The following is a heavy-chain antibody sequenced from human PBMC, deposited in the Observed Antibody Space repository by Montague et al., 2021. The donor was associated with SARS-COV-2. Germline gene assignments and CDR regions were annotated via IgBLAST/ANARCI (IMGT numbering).Heavy chain of an antibody. Sequence: SETLSLTCTVSGGSISISNYAWGWVRRPPGKGLEWIGSISYPGDPYYNPSLKSRLTISVDTSQNQFSLKLSSVTAADTAVYYCAKPLATGNYYYWGQGTLVTVSS. CDR3: AKPLATGNYYY. V-gene: IGHV4-39*01. CDR1: GGSISISNYA. D-gene: IGHD1-7*01. J-gene: IGHJ4*02. CDR2: ISYPGDP.